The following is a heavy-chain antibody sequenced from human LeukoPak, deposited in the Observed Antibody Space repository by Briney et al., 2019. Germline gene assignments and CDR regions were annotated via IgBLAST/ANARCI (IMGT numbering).Heavy chain of an antibody. D-gene: IGHD3-10*01. CDR2: ISSSGSTK. CDR1: GFSFSSYE. J-gene: IGHJ4*02. V-gene: IGHV3-48*03. Sequence: GGSLRLSCAASGFSFSSYEMNWVRQAPGKGLEWVSYISSSGSTKYYADSVKGRFTMSSDNAKNSLYLQMNSLRAEDTAVYYCARDVGFGGYSRGIFDYWGQGTLVTVSS. CDR3: ARDVGFGGYSRGIFDY.